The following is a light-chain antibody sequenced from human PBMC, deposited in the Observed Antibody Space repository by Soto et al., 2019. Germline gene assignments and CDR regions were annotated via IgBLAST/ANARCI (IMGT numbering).Light chain of an antibody. CDR1: QGIAGS. J-gene: IGKJ5*01. CDR3: RQLNDDSFT. CDR2: AES. V-gene: IGKV1-9*01. Sequence: ILVTQARSFLDASFRARVPITCRASQGIAGSLAWYQQKPGKPPKLLIYAESTLQSGVPSRFSGSGSGTRGTLTINNFQPDDSATYYCRQLNDDSFTLGRGTRVEIK.